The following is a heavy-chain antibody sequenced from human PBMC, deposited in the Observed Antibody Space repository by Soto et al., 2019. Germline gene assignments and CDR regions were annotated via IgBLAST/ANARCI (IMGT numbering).Heavy chain of an antibody. Sequence: EVQLVEYGGGLVRPGGSLRLSCAASGFSFSSFNMNWVRQAPGKGLEWVASISGSTTYMFDADSVRGRFTISRDNAEDSLSLQMNTLTAEAPAVYFCTRTGYSSSWDDVFDIWGQGKMVTVSS. CDR1: GFSFSSFN. CDR2: ISGSTTYM. D-gene: IGHD6-13*01. V-gene: IGHV3-21*01. CDR3: TRTGYSSSWDDVFDI. J-gene: IGHJ3*02.